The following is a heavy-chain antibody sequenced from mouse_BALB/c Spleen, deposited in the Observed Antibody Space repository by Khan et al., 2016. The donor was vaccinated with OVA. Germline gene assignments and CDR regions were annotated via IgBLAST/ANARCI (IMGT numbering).Heavy chain of an antibody. CDR2: ISTYYGDA. CDR1: GYTFTDYA. D-gene: IGHD1-2*01. V-gene: IGHV1S137*01. J-gene: IGHJ4*01. Sequence: VQLQESGAELVRPGVSVKNSCKGSGYTFTDYAMHWVKQSHAKSLEWIGVISTYYGDASYNQKFKGKATMTVDKSSSTAYMELARLTSEDSAIYYCARPSTATAMDYWGQGTSVTVSS. CDR3: ARPSTATAMDY.